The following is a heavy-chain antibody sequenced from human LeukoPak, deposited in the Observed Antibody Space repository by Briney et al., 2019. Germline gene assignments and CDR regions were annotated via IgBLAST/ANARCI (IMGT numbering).Heavy chain of an antibody. CDR2: IYYSGST. V-gene: IGHV4-59*01. D-gene: IGHD3-3*01. CDR3: ARGVDTSFDI. CDR1: GGSISSYY. Sequence: SETLSLTCTVSGGSISSYYWSWIRQPPGKGLEWIGYIYYSGSTNYNPSLKSRATISVDTSKNQFSLKLSSVTAADTAVYYCARGVDTSFDIWGQGTMVTVSS. J-gene: IGHJ3*02.